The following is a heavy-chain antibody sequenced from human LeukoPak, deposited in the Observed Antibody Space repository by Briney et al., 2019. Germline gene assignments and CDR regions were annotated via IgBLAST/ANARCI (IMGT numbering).Heavy chain of an antibody. CDR1: GGSISSGSYY. J-gene: IGHJ4*02. V-gene: IGHV4-61*02. Sequence: SQTLSLTCSGSGGSISSGSYYWSWIRQPAGKGLEWIGRIYAGGSTNYNPSLKSRVTISVDTSKNQFSLKLSSVTAADTAVYYCARDSEGGFGELFSDHWGQGTLVTVSS. CDR2: IYAGGST. CDR3: ARDSEGGFGELFSDH. D-gene: IGHD3-10*01.